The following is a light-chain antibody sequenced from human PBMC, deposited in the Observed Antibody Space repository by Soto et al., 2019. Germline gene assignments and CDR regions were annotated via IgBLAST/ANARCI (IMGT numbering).Light chain of an antibody. CDR1: QSISSW. V-gene: IGKV1-5*03. J-gene: IGKJ1*01. CDR3: QQYYSYPRT. Sequence: DIQMTQSPSTLSASVGDRVTITCRASQSISSWLARYQQRPGKAPKLLIYKASSLESGVPSRFSGSGSGTEFTLTISSLQPDDFATYYCQQYYSYPRTFGQGTKVDIK. CDR2: KAS.